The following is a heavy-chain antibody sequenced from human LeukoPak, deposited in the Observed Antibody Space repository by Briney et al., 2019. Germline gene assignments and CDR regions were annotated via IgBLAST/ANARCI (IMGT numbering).Heavy chain of an antibody. CDR2: IYYSGNT. Sequence: SETLSLTCTVSVGSVSSGGYYWSWIRQPPGKGLEWIGYIYYSGNTYYNPSLKGRVTISVDTPKNQFSLKLSSVTAADTAVYYCARVIAAAGTDYWGQGTLVTVSS. J-gene: IGHJ4*02. D-gene: IGHD6-13*01. CDR1: VGSVSSGGYY. CDR3: ARVIAAAGTDY. V-gene: IGHV4-31*03.